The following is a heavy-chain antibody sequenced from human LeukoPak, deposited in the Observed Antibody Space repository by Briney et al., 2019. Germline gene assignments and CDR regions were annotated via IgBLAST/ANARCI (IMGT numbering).Heavy chain of an antibody. CDR3: ARELHGEGNWFDP. V-gene: IGHV1-2*02. D-gene: IGHD3-10*01. J-gene: IGHJ5*02. Sequence: ASVKVSCKASGYTFTGYYMHWVRQAPGQGLEWMGWINPNSGGTNYAQKFQGRVTMTRDTSISTAYMELSRLRSDDTAVYYCARELHGEGNWFDPWGQGTLVTVSS. CDR1: GYTFTGYY. CDR2: INPNSGGT.